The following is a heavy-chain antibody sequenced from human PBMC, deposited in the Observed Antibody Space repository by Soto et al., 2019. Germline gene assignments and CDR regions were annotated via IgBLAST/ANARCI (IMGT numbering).Heavy chain of an antibody. CDR2: RDSGGPT. D-gene: IGHD2-15*01. J-gene: IGHJ4*02. CDR3: AKCGGLGTPRGGGSCHCPIDY. V-gene: IGHV3-23*01. Sequence: EVQLLQSGGGLVQPGGSLRLSCATSGFTFSSYAMSWVRQAPGKGLEWVSGRDSGGPTYYTDSVKGRFTISIDNSKNTLYLQMNSLRAEDTAVYYCAKCGGLGTPRGGGSCHCPIDYWGQGILVTVSS. CDR1: GFTFSSYA.